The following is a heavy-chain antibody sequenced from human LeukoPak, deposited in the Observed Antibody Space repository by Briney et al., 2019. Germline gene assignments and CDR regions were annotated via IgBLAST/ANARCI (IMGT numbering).Heavy chain of an antibody. CDR1: GGSISSSSYY. CDR3: ARGPLGALAGYYMDV. V-gene: IGHV4-39*07. CDR2: IYHSGST. D-gene: IGHD6-19*01. Sequence: PSETLSLTCTVSGGSISSSSYYWGWIRQPPGKGLEWIGSIYHSGSTYYNPSLKSRVTISVDTSKNQFSLKLSSVTAADTAVYYCARGPLGALAGYYMDVWGKGTTVTVSS. J-gene: IGHJ6*03.